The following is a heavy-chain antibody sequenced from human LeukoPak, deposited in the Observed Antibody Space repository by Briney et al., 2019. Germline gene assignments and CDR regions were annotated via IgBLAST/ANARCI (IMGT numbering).Heavy chain of an antibody. CDR3: ARDMIGYCSSTSCLYYFDY. J-gene: IGHJ4*02. Sequence: SETLSLTCTVSGGSISSYYWSWIRQPPGKGLEWIGRIYTSGSTNYNPSLKSRVTMSVDTSKNQFSLKLSSVTAADTAVYYCARDMIGYCSSTSCLYYFDYWGQGTLVTVSS. V-gene: IGHV4-4*07. CDR1: GGSISSYY. D-gene: IGHD2-2*01. CDR2: IYTSGST.